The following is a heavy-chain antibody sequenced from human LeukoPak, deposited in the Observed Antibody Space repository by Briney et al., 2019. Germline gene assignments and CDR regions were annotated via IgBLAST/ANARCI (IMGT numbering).Heavy chain of an antibody. Sequence: GGSLRLSCAASGFTFSDYYMSWIRLAPGKGLEWVSYISSSGGSTYYADSVKGRFTISRDNAKNSLYLQMNSLRAEDTAVYYCARFSGTYYGYFDYRGKGTLVTVSS. CDR3: ARFSGTYYGYFDY. J-gene: IGHJ4*02. V-gene: IGHV3-11*04. CDR2: ISSSGGST. D-gene: IGHD1-26*01. CDR1: GFTFSDYY.